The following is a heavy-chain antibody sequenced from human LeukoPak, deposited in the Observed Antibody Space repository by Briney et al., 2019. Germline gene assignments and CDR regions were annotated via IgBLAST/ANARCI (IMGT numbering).Heavy chain of an antibody. Sequence: GGSLRLSCAAFGFTLTNYGFSWVRQVPGKGLEWVSAISSTGRTIYYAESVKGRFTISRDDSKNTVYLQMNSLRAEDTAVYYCAKRHGLIDTRHFDYWGQGTLVTISS. J-gene: IGHJ4*02. CDR1: GFTLTNYG. CDR2: ISSTGRTI. D-gene: IGHD3-22*01. V-gene: IGHV3-23*01. CDR3: AKRHGLIDTRHFDY.